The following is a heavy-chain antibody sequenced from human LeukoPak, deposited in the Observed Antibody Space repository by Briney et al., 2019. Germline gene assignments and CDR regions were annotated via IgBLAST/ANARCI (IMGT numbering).Heavy chain of an antibody. J-gene: IGHJ4*02. V-gene: IGHV3-7*01. CDR2: IKEDGSEK. CDR3: ARAPEGAGFDY. Sequence: GGSLRLSCAASGFTFSSYYMGWVRQAPGKGLEWVADIKEDGSEKYYVDSVKGRFTISRDNAKNSLFLQMNSLRAEDTAVYYCARAPEGAGFDYWGQGTLVTVSS. CDR1: GFTFSSYY. D-gene: IGHD1-26*01.